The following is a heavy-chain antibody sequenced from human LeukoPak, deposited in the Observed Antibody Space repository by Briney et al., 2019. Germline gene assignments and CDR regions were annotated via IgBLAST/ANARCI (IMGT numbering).Heavy chain of an antibody. CDR2: IYHTGST. CDR3: ASDRGTTGYYYLDS. V-gene: IGHV4-59*12. D-gene: IGHD1-26*01. J-gene: IGHJ4*02. CDR1: GGPITEYY. Sequence: SETLSLTCSVSGGPITEYYWSWIRQPPGKGLEWIGYIYHTGSTNYSPSLKSRLTMSVDASRNQFSLNLVSVTAADTGVYYCASDRGTTGYYYLDSWGQGILVTVSS.